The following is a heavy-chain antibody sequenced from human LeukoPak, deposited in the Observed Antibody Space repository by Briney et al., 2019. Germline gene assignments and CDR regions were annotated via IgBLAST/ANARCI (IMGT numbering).Heavy chain of an antibody. V-gene: IGHV4-31*03. Sequence: PSQTLSLTCTVSGGSISSGGYYWSWIRQHPGKGLEWIGYIYYSGSTYYNPSLKSRVTISVDTSKNQFSLKLSSVTAADTAVYYCAGSESYVGWFDPRGQGTLVTVSS. J-gene: IGHJ5*02. CDR2: IYYSGST. CDR1: GGSISSGGYY. CDR3: AGSESYVGWFDP. D-gene: IGHD3-10*01.